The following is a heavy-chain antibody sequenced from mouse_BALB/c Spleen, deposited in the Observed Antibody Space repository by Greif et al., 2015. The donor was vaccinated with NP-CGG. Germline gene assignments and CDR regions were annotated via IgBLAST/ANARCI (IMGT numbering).Heavy chain of an antibody. Sequence: EVNVVESGGGLVQPGGSRKLSCAASGFTFSSFGMHWVRQAPEKGLEWVAYISSGSSTIYYADTVKGRFTISRDNPKNTLFLQMTSLRSEDTAMYYCARLFDYWGQGTTLTVPS. CDR1: GFTFSSFG. V-gene: IGHV5-17*02. J-gene: IGHJ2*01. CDR2: ISSGSSTI. CDR3: ARLFDY.